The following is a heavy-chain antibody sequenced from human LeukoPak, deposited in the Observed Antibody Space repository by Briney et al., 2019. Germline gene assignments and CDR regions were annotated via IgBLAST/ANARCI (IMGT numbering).Heavy chain of an antibody. CDR1: GFTFSSYG. D-gene: IGHD3-10*02. V-gene: IGHV3-30*18. CDR3: AKDRNYVGTLDY. Sequence: GGSLRLSCAASGFTFSSYGMHWVRQAPGKGLEWVAVISHDGSNKYYADSVKGRFTISRDNSKNTLYLQMNSLRAEDTAVYYCAKDRNYVGTLDYWGQGTLVTVSS. J-gene: IGHJ4*02. CDR2: ISHDGSNK.